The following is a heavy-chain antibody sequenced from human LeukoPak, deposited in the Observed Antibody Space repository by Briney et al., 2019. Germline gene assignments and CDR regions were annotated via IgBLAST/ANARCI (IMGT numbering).Heavy chain of an antibody. V-gene: IGHV3-48*01. CDR3: ARGDPIYDFWSGGDY. CDR1: GFTFSSYD. CDR2: ISSSSNVI. D-gene: IGHD3-3*01. J-gene: IGHJ4*02. Sequence: PGGSLRLSCAGSGFTFSSYDMNWVRQAPGKGLEWVSYISSSSNVIYYTESVKGRFTISRDNAKNLVYLQLNGLRPEDTAIYYCARGDPIYDFWSGGDYWGQGSLVTVSS.